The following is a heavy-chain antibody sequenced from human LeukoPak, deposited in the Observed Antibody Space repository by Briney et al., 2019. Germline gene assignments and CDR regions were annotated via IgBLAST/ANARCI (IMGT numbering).Heavy chain of an antibody. D-gene: IGHD3-16*01. J-gene: IGHJ4*02. V-gene: IGHV1-46*01. CDR2: INPSDGST. CDR3: ARHQGAGEYPFDY. Sequence: ASVKVSCKASGYTFTTYYMHWVRQAPGQGLEWIGIINPSDGSTTYAQRFQGRVTMTRDTSTSTVYMELSSLRSEDTAVYYCARHQGAGEYPFDYSGRGTLVTVAS. CDR1: GYTFTTYY.